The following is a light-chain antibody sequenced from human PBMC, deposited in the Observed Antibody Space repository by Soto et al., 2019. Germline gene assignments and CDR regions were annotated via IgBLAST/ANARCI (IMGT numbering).Light chain of an antibody. Sequence: MMKKSAVAVSMYQRERATLSCRASQYIVTYLAWYQQKPGQAPRLLIHGASTRATGIPARFSGSGSGTEFTLTISSLQSDDFALYYCPQYNVWLLPFGGGT. CDR3: PQYNVWLLP. CDR1: QYIVTY. CDR2: GAS. V-gene: IGKV3-15*01. J-gene: IGKJ4*01.